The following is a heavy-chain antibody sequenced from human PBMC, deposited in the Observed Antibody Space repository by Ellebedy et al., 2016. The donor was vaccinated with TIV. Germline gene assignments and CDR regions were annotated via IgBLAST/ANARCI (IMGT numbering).Heavy chain of an antibody. D-gene: IGHD3-22*01. Sequence: PGGSLRLSCAASGFAFSSYVLHWVRRAPGKGPEWVSAIGTGGDTYYADSLMGRFTISRDNAKKSLYLQMNSLIAEDMAVYYCARTITMIVVVWDPFDYWGQGTLVTVSS. CDR2: IGTGGDT. J-gene: IGHJ4*02. V-gene: IGHV3-47*02. CDR3: ARTITMIVVVWDPFDY. CDR1: GFAFSSYV.